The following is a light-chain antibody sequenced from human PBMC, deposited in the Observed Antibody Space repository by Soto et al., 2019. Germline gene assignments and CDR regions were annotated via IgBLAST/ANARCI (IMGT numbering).Light chain of an antibody. Sequence: QSALTQPRSVSGSPGQSVTISCTGTSSDVGAYDHVSWYQQHPVKAPKLMIHDVNQRPSGVPDRLSGSKSGNTASLTISGLQAEDEADYYCCSFAAMSGYVFGTGTKLTVL. CDR1: SSDVGAYDH. CDR2: DVN. CDR3: CSFAAMSGYV. J-gene: IGLJ1*01. V-gene: IGLV2-11*01.